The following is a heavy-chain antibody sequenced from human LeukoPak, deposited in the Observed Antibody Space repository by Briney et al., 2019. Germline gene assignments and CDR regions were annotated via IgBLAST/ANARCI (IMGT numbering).Heavy chain of an antibody. Sequence: SVRVSCKASGGTFSSYAISWVRQAPGQGLEWMGGIIPIFGTANYAQKFQGRVTITTDESTSTAYMELSSLRSEDTAVYYCARVGYGDYGFDYWGQGTLVTVSS. CDR1: GGTFSSYA. J-gene: IGHJ4*02. CDR2: IIPIFGTA. D-gene: IGHD4-17*01. CDR3: ARVGYGDYGFDY. V-gene: IGHV1-69*05.